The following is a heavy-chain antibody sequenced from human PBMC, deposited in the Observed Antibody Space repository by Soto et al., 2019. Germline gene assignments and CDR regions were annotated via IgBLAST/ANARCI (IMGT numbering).Heavy chain of an antibody. CDR1: GGSFRGFY. Sequence: SETLSLTCAVSGGSFRGFYWTWIRQSPGKGLEWLGDINHVGITNYNPSLKSRVSIPVDTSKSQFSLKLSSVTAADTAVYYCARGPHYSSGWYGPRYGMDVWGQGTTVTVSS. V-gene: IGHV4-34*01. CDR2: INHVGIT. D-gene: IGHD6-19*01. J-gene: IGHJ6*02. CDR3: ARGPHYSSGWYGPRYGMDV.